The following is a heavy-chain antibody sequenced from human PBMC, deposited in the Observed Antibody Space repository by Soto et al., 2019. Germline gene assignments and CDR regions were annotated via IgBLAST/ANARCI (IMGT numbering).Heavy chain of an antibody. CDR1: GGSISSYQ. Sequence: PSETLSLTCTVSGGSISSYQWSWIRQPPGKGLEWIGYIYDSGSTNYNPSLKSRVTISEDTSKNQLSLKLSSVTTADTAVYYCASLRYFDWLYHDYWGQGTLVTVSS. CDR3: ASLRYFDWLYHDY. CDR2: IYDSGST. V-gene: IGHV4-59*01. D-gene: IGHD3-9*01. J-gene: IGHJ4*02.